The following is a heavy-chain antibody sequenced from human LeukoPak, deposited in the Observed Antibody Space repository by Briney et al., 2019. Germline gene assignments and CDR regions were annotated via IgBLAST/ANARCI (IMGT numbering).Heavy chain of an antibody. V-gene: IGHV4-59*12. J-gene: IGHJ4*02. D-gene: IGHD3-10*01. CDR3: ARRRAYSMVRGVMDY. CDR1: GGSISSYY. Sequence: SETLSLTCTVSGGSISSYYWSWIRQPPGKGLEWIGYIYYSGSTNYNPSLKSRVTISVDTSKNQFSLKLSSVTAADTAVYYCARRRAYSMVRGVMDYWGQGTLVTVSS. CDR2: IYYSGST.